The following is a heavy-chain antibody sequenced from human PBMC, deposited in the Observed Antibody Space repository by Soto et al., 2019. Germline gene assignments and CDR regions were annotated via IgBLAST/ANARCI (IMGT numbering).Heavy chain of an antibody. CDR3: ASGGGLPRYY. V-gene: IGHV4-30-2*01. CDR2: IYHSWSS. J-gene: IGHJ4*02. D-gene: IGHD3-10*01. Sequence: QLQLQESGSGLVKPSQTLSLTCAVSGCSISSGGYSWSWIRQPPGKGLEWIGYIYHSWSSYYTPSLKSRVTIPVARSKNQFSLKLSSVTAADTAVYYCASGGGLPRYYWGQGTLVTVSS. CDR1: GCSISSGGYS.